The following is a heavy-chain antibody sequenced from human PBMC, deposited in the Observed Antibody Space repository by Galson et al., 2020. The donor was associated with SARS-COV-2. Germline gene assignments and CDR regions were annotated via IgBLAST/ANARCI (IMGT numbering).Heavy chain of an antibody. CDR1: GGSFSGYY. J-gene: IGHJ6*03. Sequence: SETLSLTCAVYGGSFSGYYWSWIRQPPGKGLEWIGEINHSGSTNYNPSLKSRVTISVDTSKNQFSRKLSSVTATATAVYYCARESGLRLRSQYYYYYMDVWDKGTTVTVSS. CDR2: INHSGST. D-gene: IGHD5-12*01. CDR3: ARESGLRLRSQYYYYYMDV. V-gene: IGHV4-34*01.